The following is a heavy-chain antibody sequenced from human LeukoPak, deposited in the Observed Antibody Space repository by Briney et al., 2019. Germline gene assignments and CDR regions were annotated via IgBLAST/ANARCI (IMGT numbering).Heavy chain of an antibody. CDR3: AKVYYGSGSYYNGGAFDI. CDR2: IRYDGSNK. J-gene: IGHJ3*02. D-gene: IGHD3-10*01. V-gene: IGHV3-30*02. CDR1: GFTFSSYG. Sequence: PGGSLRLSCAASGFTFSSYGMHWVRQAPGKGLEWAAFIRYDGSNKYYADSVKGRFTISRDNSKNTLYLQMNSLRAEDTAVYYCAKVYYGSGSYYNGGAFDIWGQGTMVTVSS.